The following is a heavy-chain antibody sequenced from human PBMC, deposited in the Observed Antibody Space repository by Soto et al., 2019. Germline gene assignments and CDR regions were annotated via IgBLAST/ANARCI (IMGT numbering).Heavy chain of an antibody. V-gene: IGHV4-4*07. D-gene: IGHD6-13*01. J-gene: IGHJ5*02. CDR2: IYTSGST. Sequence: PSETLSLTCTVSGGSIISYYWSWIRQPAGKGLEWIGRIYTSGSTNYNPSLKSRVTMSVDTSKNQFSLKLSSVTAADTAVYYCARDRVAAAGTGDWFDPWGQGTLVTVSS. CDR3: ARDRVAAAGTGDWFDP. CDR1: GGSIISYY.